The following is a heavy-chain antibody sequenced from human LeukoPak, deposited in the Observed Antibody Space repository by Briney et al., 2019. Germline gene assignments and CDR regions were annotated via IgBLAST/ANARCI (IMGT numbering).Heavy chain of an antibody. CDR1: GGSFSGYY. V-gene: IGHV4-34*01. CDR2: INHSGST. J-gene: IGHJ4*02. Sequence: PSETLSLTCAVYGGSFSGYYWSWIRQPPGKGLEWIGEINHSGSTNYNPSPKSRVTISVDTSKNQFSLKLSSVTAADTAVYYCASLFYYDSSGYYWDFDYWGQGTLVTVSS. CDR3: ASLFYYDSSGYYWDFDY. D-gene: IGHD3-22*01.